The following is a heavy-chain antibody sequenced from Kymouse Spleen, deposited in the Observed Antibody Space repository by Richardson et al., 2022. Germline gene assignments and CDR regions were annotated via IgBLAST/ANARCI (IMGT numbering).Heavy chain of an antibody. V-gene: IGHV4-34*01. J-gene: IGHJ6*02. CDR1: GGSFSGYY. CDR2: INHSGST. D-gene: IGHD3-10*01. Sequence: QVQLQQWGAGLLKPSETLSLTCAVYGGSFSGYYWSWIRQPPGKGLEWIGEINHSGSTNYNPSLKSRVTISVDTSKNQFSLKLSSVTAADTAVYYCARGGGVRGAPYYYYYGMDVWGQGTTVTVSS. CDR3: ARGGGVRGAPYYYYYGMDV.